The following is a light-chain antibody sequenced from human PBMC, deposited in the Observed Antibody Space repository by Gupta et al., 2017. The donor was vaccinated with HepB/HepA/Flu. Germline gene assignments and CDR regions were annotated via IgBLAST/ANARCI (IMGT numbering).Light chain of an antibody. V-gene: IGKV3-20*01. J-gene: IGKJ1*01. CDR2: AVS. CDR1: QSVSDSQ. Sequence: ETVLTQSPATLSLSPGERATLSCRTSQSVSDSQLAWYHQKPGQAPRLLIYAVSIRATGIPDRVSGSGSGTDFTLTISRLEPEDFAVYYCQQYDSWTWTFGPGTKVEIK. CDR3: QQYDSWTWT.